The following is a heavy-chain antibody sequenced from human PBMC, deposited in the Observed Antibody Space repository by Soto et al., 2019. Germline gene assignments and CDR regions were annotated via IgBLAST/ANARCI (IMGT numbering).Heavy chain of an antibody. D-gene: IGHD6-19*01. CDR1: GFTFSSYA. CDR3: VKAPEQRQIDF. V-gene: IGHV3-23*01. CDR2: ISGNGRNT. Sequence: GGSLRLSCAASGFTFSSYAMSWVRQAPGKGLEWVSAISGNGRNTSYADSVKGRFTISRDNAKNTLYLQMDSLRAEDTAVYYCVKAPEQRQIDFWGQESLVTVSS. J-gene: IGHJ4*01.